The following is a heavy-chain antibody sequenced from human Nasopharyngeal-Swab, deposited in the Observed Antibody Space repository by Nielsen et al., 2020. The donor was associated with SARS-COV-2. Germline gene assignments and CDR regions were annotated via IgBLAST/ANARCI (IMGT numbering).Heavy chain of an antibody. V-gene: IGHV3-33*01. Sequence: VRQMPGKGLEWVAVIWYGGGNKFYADSVKGRFAISRDNSENTLYLQMNNLRVEDTAVYYCARFGLYDTLTGYYSHYYMDVWGKGTTVTVSS. J-gene: IGHJ6*03. CDR3: ARFGLYDTLTGYYSHYYMDV. CDR2: IWYGGGNK. D-gene: IGHD3-9*01.